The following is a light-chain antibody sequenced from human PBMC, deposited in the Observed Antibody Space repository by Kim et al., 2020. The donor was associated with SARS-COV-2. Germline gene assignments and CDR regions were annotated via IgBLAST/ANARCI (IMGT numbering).Light chain of an antibody. J-gene: IGLJ2*01. CDR1: KLGEKY. Sequence: SYELTQPPSVSVSPGQTASITCSGDKLGEKYACWYQQKPGQSPDLVIYQDTKRPSGIPERFSGSNSGNTATLTISGTQAMDEADYYCQTWDSITVVFGGG. V-gene: IGLV3-1*01. CDR3: QTWDSITVV. CDR2: QDT.